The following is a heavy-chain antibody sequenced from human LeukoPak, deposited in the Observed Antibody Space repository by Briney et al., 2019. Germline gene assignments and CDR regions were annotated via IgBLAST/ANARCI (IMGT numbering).Heavy chain of an antibody. D-gene: IGHD6-19*01. V-gene: IGHV4-4*07. Sequence: KTSETLSLTCTVSGGSISSYYWSWIRQPAGKGLEWIGRIYTSGSTNYNPSLKSRVTMSVDTSKNQFSLKLSSVTAADTAVYYCARDPHPYSSGGENYFDYWGQGTLVTVSS. CDR2: IYTSGST. CDR3: ARDPHPYSSGGENYFDY. CDR1: GGSISSYY. J-gene: IGHJ4*02.